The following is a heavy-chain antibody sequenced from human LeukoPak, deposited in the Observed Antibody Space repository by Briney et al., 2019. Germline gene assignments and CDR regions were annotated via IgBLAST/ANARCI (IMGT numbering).Heavy chain of an antibody. CDR1: GFTFSSYS. CDR3: AKGLSMVRGLDY. D-gene: IGHD3-10*01. CDR2: ISSSSSYI. J-gene: IGHJ4*02. V-gene: IGHV3-21*04. Sequence: GGSLRLSCAASGFTFSSYSMNWVRQAPGKGLEWVSSISSSSSYIYYADSVKGRFTISRDNAKNSLYLQMNSLRAEDTALYYCAKGLSMVRGLDYWGQGTLVTVSS.